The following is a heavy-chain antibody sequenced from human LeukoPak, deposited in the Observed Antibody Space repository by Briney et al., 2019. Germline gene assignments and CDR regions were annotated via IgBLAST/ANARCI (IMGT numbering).Heavy chain of an antibody. D-gene: IGHD6-13*01. CDR3: ARETTGAGTARPFDY. CDR2: IYSSGST. V-gene: IGHV4-4*07. CDR1: GGSISNFY. Sequence: SETLSLTCTVSGGSISNFYWSCIRQPAGKTLEWLGRIYSSGSTNYNPSLKSRVTMSLDTSKNQFSLKLSSVTAADTAVYFCARETTGAGTARPFDYWGQGTLVTVSS. J-gene: IGHJ4*02.